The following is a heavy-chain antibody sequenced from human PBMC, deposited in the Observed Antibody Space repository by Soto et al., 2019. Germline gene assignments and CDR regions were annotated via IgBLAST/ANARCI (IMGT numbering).Heavy chain of an antibody. D-gene: IGHD1-26*01. V-gene: IGHV3-15*07. Sequence: EVPLVESGGGLVKPGGSLRLSCAASGFTFSNAWMNWVRQAPGKGLEWVGRIKSMADGGTTNYAAPVKGRFTISRDDSKNTLYLQMNSLETEDTAAYYCTTGGGRYYVRTDYWGQGTLVTVSS. CDR1: GFTFSNAW. J-gene: IGHJ4*02. CDR3: TTGGGRYYVRTDY. CDR2: IKSMADGGTT.